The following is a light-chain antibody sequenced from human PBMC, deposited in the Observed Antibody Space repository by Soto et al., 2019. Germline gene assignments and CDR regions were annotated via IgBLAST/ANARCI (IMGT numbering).Light chain of an antibody. Sequence: DIQLTQSPSSLSASVGDRVTITCRASQSISDYLSWYQQKPGKAPKLLIYDTSSLQSGVPSRFSGSGSVTDFTLTISSLQPEDFATYYCQQNYRTPLTFGGGTKVDIK. V-gene: IGKV1-39*01. CDR1: QSISDY. J-gene: IGKJ4*01. CDR2: DTS. CDR3: QQNYRTPLT.